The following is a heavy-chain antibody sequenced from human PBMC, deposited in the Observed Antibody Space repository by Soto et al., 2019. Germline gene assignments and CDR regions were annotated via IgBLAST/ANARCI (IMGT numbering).Heavy chain of an antibody. CDR2: IYWDDDK. V-gene: IGHV2-5*02. Sequence: QITLKESGPTLVKPTQTLTLTCTFSGFSLSTTEEGVGWTRQPPGKAPEWLALIYWDDDKRYSPSLKTRLTITKDTSKNQVVLTVTNVDPVDTATYYCAHGSCFGADCYPNPYFDFWGQGILVTVSS. D-gene: IGHD2-21*02. CDR3: AHGSCFGADCYPNPYFDF. CDR1: GFSLSTTEEG. J-gene: IGHJ4*02.